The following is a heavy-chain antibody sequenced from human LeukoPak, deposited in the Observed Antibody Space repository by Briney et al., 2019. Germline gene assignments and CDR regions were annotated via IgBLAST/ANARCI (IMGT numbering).Heavy chain of an antibody. Sequence: ASVKVSCKASVYTFTSYDINWVPQATGQGLEWMGWMNPNSGNTGYAQKFQGRVTITRNASISTAYMELSSLRSEDTAVYYCARATAWNYYASSPHYFDYWGQGTLVTVSS. V-gene: IGHV1-8*03. D-gene: IGHD3-22*01. CDR3: ARATAWNYYASSPHYFDY. J-gene: IGHJ4*02. CDR1: VYTFTSYD. CDR2: MNPNSGNT.